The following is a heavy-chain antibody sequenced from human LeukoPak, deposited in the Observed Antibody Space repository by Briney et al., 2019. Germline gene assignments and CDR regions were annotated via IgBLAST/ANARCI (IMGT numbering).Heavy chain of an antibody. CDR1: GGSISSSSYY. J-gene: IGHJ5*02. CDR3: ARHRYYNILTDNWFDP. Sequence: ASETLSLTCTVSGGSISSSSYYWGWIRQPPGKGLEWIGSMYHSGSTYYNPSLKSRVTTSVDTSKKQFSLELSSVTAADTAVYYCARHRYYNILTDNWFDPWGQGTLVTVSS. CDR2: MYHSGST. D-gene: IGHD3-9*01. V-gene: IGHV4-39*01.